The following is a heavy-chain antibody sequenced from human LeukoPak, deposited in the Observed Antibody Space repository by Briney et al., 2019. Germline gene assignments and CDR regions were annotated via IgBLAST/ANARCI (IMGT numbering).Heavy chain of an antibody. V-gene: IGHV3-53*04. CDR2: VYSGGSI. CDR1: GFTVSSSY. CDR3: ARSYNSAWLDY. Sequence: GGSLRLSCAASGFTVSSSYMIWLRQAPGKGLEWVSIVYSGGSIYYADSVKGRFTTSRHNSNNTLDLQMNSLRTEDTAMYYCARSYNSAWLDYWGQGTLVTVSS. J-gene: IGHJ4*02. D-gene: IGHD6-19*01.